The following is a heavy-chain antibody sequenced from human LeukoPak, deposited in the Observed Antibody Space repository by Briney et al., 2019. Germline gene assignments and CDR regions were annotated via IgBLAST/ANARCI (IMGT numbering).Heavy chain of an antibody. CDR3: VRGGYCTRTSCLFDY. CDR1: GFTVSSNY. J-gene: IGHJ4*02. V-gene: IGHV3-9*01. D-gene: IGHD2-2*01. Sequence: PGGSLRLSCAASGFTVSSNYMSWVRQAPGKGLEWVSGFSWNSGSIAYADSVKGRFTISRDSAKNSLYLQMNSLRAEDTALYYCVRGGYCTRTSCLFDYWGQGTPVTVSS. CDR2: FSWNSGSI.